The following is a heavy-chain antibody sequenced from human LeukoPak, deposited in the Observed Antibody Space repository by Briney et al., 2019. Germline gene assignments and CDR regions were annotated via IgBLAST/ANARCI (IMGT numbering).Heavy chain of an antibody. J-gene: IGHJ4*02. Sequence: SETLSLTCTVSGGSISSYYWSWIRQPPGKGLEWIGYISYSGSTYYNPSLKSRVTISVDRSKNQFSLKLSSVTAADTAVYYCARGELRYFDWLGFDYWGQGTLVTVSS. CDR3: ARGELRYFDWLGFDY. V-gene: IGHV4-59*12. D-gene: IGHD3-9*01. CDR1: GGSISSYY. CDR2: ISYSGST.